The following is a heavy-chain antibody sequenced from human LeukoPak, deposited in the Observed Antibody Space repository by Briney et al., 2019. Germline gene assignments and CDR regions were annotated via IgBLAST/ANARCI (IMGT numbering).Heavy chain of an antibody. J-gene: IGHJ6*03. CDR3: ARDGRSGSYLGYYYMDV. V-gene: IGHV3-30*03. Sequence: QPGRSLRLSCAASGFTFSSYGMHWVRQAPGKGLEWVAVVSYDGSNKYYADSVKGRFTISRDNSKNTLYLQMNSLRAEDTAVYYCARDGRSGSYLGYYYMDVWGEGTTVTVSS. D-gene: IGHD1-26*01. CDR2: VSYDGSNK. CDR1: GFTFSSYG.